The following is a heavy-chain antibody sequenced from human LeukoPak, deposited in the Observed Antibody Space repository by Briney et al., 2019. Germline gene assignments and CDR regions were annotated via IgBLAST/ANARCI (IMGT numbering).Heavy chain of an antibody. J-gene: IGHJ4*02. Sequence: GGSLRLSCATSGFTSSSNWMRWVRHVPGGGLGWVANIKPDGSAEYYAASVKGRFTASRDNAKNSLYLQMNSLRVEDTAVYYCARANNSSWHNWGQGTLVTVSS. CDR2: IKPDGSAE. CDR3: ARANNSSWHN. CDR1: GFTSSSNW. D-gene: IGHD6-13*01. V-gene: IGHV3-7*01.